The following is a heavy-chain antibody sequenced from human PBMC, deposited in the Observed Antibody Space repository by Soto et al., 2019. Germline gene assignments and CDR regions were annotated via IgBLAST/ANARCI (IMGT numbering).Heavy chain of an antibody. J-gene: IGHJ6*02. CDR1: GFTFTSSA. CDR2: FVVGSGNT. CDR3: AAGVGAYSYGYGYYYGMDV. V-gene: IGHV1-58*01. Sequence: GASVKVSCKASGFTFTSSAVQWVRQARGQRLEWIGWFVVGSGNTNYAQKFQERVTITRDMSTSTAYMELSSLRSEDTAVYYCAAGVGAYSYGYGYYYGMDVWGQGTTVTVSS. D-gene: IGHD5-18*01.